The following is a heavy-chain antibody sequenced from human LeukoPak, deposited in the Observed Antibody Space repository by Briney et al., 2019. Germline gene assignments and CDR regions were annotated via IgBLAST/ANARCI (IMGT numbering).Heavy chain of an antibody. CDR3: ARHRGFDYGDYELDY. J-gene: IGHJ4*02. CDR2: IYHSGST. Sequence: SETLSLTCAVSGYSISSGYYWGWIRQPPGKGLEWIGSIYHSGSTYYNPSPKSRVTISVDTSKNQFSLKLSSVTAADTAVYYCARHRGFDYGDYELDYWGQETLVTVSS. CDR1: GYSISSGYY. D-gene: IGHD4-17*01. V-gene: IGHV4-38-2*01.